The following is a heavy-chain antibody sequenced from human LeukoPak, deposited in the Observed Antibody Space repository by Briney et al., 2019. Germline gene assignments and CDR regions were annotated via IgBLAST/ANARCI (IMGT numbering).Heavy chain of an antibody. V-gene: IGHV4-39*02. CDR3: ASSTFADYGDYHSGDCFDH. CDR2: IYYSGLT. Sequence: SETLSLTCTVPGGSITSSSSYWGWVRQPPGKGPEWIGSIYYSGLTYDNPSLKSRVSISVDPAKNHFSLKVTSVTAADTAVYYCASSTFADYGDYHSGDCFDHWGQGTLVTVSS. CDR1: GGSITSSSSY. D-gene: IGHD4-17*01. J-gene: IGHJ4*02.